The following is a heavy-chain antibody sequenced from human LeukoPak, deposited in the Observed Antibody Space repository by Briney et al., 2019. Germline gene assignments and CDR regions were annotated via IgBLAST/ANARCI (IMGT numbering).Heavy chain of an antibody. D-gene: IGHD1-26*01. J-gene: IGHJ4*02. CDR2: IIPIFGTA. CDR3: ARDLLSGSYRGFDY. Sequence: SVKVSCKASGGTFSSYAISWVRQAPGQGLEWMGGIIPIFGTANYAQKFQGRVTITTDESTSTAYMELSSLRSEDTAVYYCARDLLSGSYRGFDYWGQGTLVTVSS. CDR1: GGTFSSYA. V-gene: IGHV1-69*05.